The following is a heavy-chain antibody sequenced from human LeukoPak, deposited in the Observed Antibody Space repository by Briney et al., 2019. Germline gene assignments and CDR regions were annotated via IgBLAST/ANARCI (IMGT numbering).Heavy chain of an antibody. CDR2: INWSGGTT. CDR3: ARHGDYDYYFDY. Sequence: GGSLRLSCAASGFTFDSYAVSWVRQAPGKGLEWVSGINWSGGTTTYADSVKGRFTISRDNAKNSLYLQLNSLRDEDTALYYCARHGDYDYYFDYWGQGTLVTVSS. J-gene: IGHJ4*02. CDR1: GFTFDSYA. D-gene: IGHD5-12*01. V-gene: IGHV3-20*04.